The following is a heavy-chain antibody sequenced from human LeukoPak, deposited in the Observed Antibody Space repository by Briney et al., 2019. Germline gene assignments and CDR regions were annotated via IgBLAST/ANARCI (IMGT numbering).Heavy chain of an antibody. CDR3: ARDGDSTVDFDY. CDR2: ISSDGSST. Sequence: GGSLRLSCAASGFTFSTFWMHWVRQAPGKGLVWVSRISSDGSSTAYADSVKGRFTISRDNVKNPLYLQMSSLRVEDTAVYYCARDGDSTVDFDYWGQGILVTVSS. V-gene: IGHV3-74*01. CDR1: GFTFSTFW. J-gene: IGHJ4*02. D-gene: IGHD4-23*01.